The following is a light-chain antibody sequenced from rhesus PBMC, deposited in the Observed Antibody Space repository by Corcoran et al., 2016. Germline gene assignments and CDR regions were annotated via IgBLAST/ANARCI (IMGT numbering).Light chain of an antibody. Sequence: EIVLTQSPTSMAVSQGERVTISCTASSSVSTSYLHWYQQKPGFPPRLLVYRTSSLASGVPARVSGSGSGTSYTLTIRSMEAEDAANYYCQQGNSIPYSFGQGTKVEIK. CDR1: SSVSTS. V-gene: IGKV3-42*01. CDR3: QQGNSIPYS. CDR2: RTS. J-gene: IGKJ2*01.